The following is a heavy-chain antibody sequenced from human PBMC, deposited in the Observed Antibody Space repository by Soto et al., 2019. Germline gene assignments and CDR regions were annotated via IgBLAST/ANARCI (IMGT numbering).Heavy chain of an antibody. CDR1: GYTFTTYG. CDR2: VSAKNGVT. Sequence: QVQLVQSGAEVKKPGASVKVSCKASGYTFTTYGISWVRQAPGQGLEWMGWVSAKNGVTNHAQKLKGRVTLTTDTSNTQAYMELRSLRSDDTAVYYFARIMSRKVTTSGFDYWGQGTLVTLSS. CDR3: ARIMSRKVTTSGFDY. D-gene: IGHD4-17*01. J-gene: IGHJ4*02. V-gene: IGHV1-18*01.